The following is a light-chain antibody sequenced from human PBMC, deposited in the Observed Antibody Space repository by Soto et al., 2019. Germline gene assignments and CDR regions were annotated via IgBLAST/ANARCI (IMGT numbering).Light chain of an antibody. CDR3: SSYTSSSIYV. Sequence: QSVLTQPASVSGLPGQSITITCTGTSSDVGRYNYVSWYQQHPGKAPKLIIYDVSNRPSGVSNRFSGSKSGNTASLTISGLQAEDEADYYCSSYTSSSIYVFGTGTKVTVL. J-gene: IGLJ1*01. CDR1: SSDVGRYNY. V-gene: IGLV2-14*01. CDR2: DVS.